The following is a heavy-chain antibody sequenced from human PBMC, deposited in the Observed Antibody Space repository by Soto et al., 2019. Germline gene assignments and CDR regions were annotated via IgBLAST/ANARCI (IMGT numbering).Heavy chain of an antibody. V-gene: IGHV3-30*18. CDR3: SKDDNSDYVWGTYRSRCFDY. CDR2: ISHDGSNK. D-gene: IGHD3-16*02. J-gene: IGHJ4*02. CDR1: RFTFSRYG. Sequence: PGGSLRLSCTACRFTFSRYGMHWVRQAPGKWVEGVAVISHDGSNKYYADSVKGRFTISRDNSKNTLYLQMNSLRAEDTAVYYFSKDDNSDYVWGTYRSRCFDYWARGTLDTVPS.